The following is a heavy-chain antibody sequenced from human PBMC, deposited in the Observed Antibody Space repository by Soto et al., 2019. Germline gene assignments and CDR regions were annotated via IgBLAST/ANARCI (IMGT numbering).Heavy chain of an antibody. CDR2: IYSGGST. V-gene: IGHV3-53*02. CDR1: GLSVSSSD. CDR3: STSSRNEYHFAMDA. D-gene: IGHD6-6*01. J-gene: IGHJ6*02. Sequence: EVHPVETGGGLIQPGGSLRLSCAASGLSVSSSDMSWVRQASGKGLEWVSVIYSGGSTHDADSVKGRFTISRDNSKNTVHLQMNSLRVDDTAVYFCSTSSRNEYHFAMDAWGQGTTVIVSS.